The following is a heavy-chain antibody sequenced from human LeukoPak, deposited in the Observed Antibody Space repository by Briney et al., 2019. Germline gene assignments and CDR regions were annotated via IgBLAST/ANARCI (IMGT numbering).Heavy chain of an antibody. D-gene: IGHD3-3*01. V-gene: IGHV1-8*01. J-gene: IGHJ6*02. CDR1: GYTFTSYD. CDR2: MNPNSGNT. CDR3: ARERGDRQRTTIFGVVTGVGRYYGMDV. Sequence: ASVKVSCKASGYTFTSYDINWVRQATGQGLEWMGWMNPNSGNTGYAQKFQGRVTMTRNTSISTAYMELSSLRAEDTAVYYCARERGDRQRTTIFGVVTGVGRYYGMDVWGQGTTVTVSS.